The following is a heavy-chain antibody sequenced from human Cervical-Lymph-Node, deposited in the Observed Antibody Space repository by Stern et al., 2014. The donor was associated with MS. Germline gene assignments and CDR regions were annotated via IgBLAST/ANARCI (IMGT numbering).Heavy chain of an antibody. J-gene: IGHJ4*02. CDR2: MNPDSGNT. CDR1: GYTFTSYD. V-gene: IGHV1-8*01. CDR3: TRGPRT. Sequence: VQLVESGAEVEKPGASVKGSCKASGYTFTSYDIHWVRQAAGQGLEWMGWMNPDSGNTGFAQKFQGRVTMTRNTSISTAYLELNSLRSEDTAVYYCTRGPRTWGRGTLVTVSS. D-gene: IGHD1-7*01.